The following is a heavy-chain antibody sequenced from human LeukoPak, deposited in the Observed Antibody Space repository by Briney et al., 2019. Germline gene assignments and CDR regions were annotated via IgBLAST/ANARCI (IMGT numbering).Heavy chain of an antibody. CDR2: IDYSGST. Sequence: SETLSLTCAVSGDSSSTSIYYWGWIRQPPGKGLEWIGSIDYSGSTYYNPSLKSRATISIDTSKNQFSLKLSSVTAADTAVYYCARDSGVRRGYSGYDTTSIFDYWGQGTLVTVSS. J-gene: IGHJ4*02. D-gene: IGHD5-12*01. V-gene: IGHV4-39*07. CDR1: GDSSSTSIYY. CDR3: ARDSGVRRGYSGYDTTSIFDY.